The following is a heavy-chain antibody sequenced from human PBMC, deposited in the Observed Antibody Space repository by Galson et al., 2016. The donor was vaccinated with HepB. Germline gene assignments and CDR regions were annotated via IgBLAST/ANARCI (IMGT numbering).Heavy chain of an antibody. Sequence: SVKVSCKASGYTFTSYTMNWVRQAPGQGLEWMGWINTNTGNPTYAQGFTGRFVFSLDTSVSTAYLQISSLKAEDTAVYYCARDSYTSSWKARYYAMDVWGQGTTVTVSS. CDR2: INTNTGNP. V-gene: IGHV7-4-1*02. D-gene: IGHD6-13*01. CDR3: ARDSYTSSWKARYYAMDV. CDR1: GYTFTSYT. J-gene: IGHJ6*02.